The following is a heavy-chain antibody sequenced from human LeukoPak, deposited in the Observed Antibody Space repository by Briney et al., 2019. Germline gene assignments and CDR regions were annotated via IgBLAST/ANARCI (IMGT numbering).Heavy chain of an antibody. V-gene: IGHV1-2*02. CDR3: ARAAPRDYAGGSWFFDWFDP. Sequence: ASLKVSCKASGYTFTDYYVHWVRQAPGQGLEWMGWINPSSGGTNSAQQLQGRVTMARDTSTSTAYMELSRLTSDDTAMYYCARAAPRDYAGGSWFFDWFDPWGQGTLVTVSS. CDR2: INPSSGGT. CDR1: GYTFTDYY. J-gene: IGHJ5*02. D-gene: IGHD2-15*01.